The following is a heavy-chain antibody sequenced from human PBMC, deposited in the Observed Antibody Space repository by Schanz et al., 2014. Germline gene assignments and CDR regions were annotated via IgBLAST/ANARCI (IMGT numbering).Heavy chain of an antibody. CDR1: GFTFTGYV. CDR2: LSASGGHT. CDR3: AKGVGGGLLLGSTFDN. Sequence: EVQLVESGGGLVKPGESLRLSCAASGFTFTGYVMTWVRQAPGKGLEWVSGLSASGGHTYYADSVKGRFTISRDNSKNTVYLEMNNVRVDDTAVYYCAKGVGGGLLLGSTFDNWGQGTMVTVTS. J-gene: IGHJ3*02. D-gene: IGHD3-16*01. V-gene: IGHV3-23*04.